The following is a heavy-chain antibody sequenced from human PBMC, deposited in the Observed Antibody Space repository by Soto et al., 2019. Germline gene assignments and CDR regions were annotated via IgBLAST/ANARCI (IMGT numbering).Heavy chain of an antibody. J-gene: IGHJ4*02. Sequence: EVQLLDSGGHLVQPGGSLRLSCAASGFTFSTYAMSWVRQAPGKRLEWVSAITGGGIDTYYADSVKGRFTISRDNSQSTLYLQMSSLRAEDTAVYYCAKGPRGHCPGATCYPFDYWGQGTLVTVSS. CDR2: ITGGGIDT. V-gene: IGHV3-23*01. CDR1: GFTFSTYA. D-gene: IGHD2-8*02. CDR3: AKGPRGHCPGATCYPFDY.